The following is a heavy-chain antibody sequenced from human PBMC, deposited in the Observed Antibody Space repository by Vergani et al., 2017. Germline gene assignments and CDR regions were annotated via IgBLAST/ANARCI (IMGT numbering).Heavy chain of an antibody. D-gene: IGHD1-1*01. J-gene: IGHJ4*02. Sequence: EVELVQSAPEMRKPGESLKISCKGSEYSFGNYWIGWVRQMAGKGLKWMGIIDPADSDTRNSPSFQGQVTISADKSITTAFLQWDSLTASDTALYYCARHTTYTDSWGQGTLVTVSS. CDR3: ARHTTYTDS. CDR1: EYSFGNYW. CDR2: IDPADSDT. V-gene: IGHV5-51*01.